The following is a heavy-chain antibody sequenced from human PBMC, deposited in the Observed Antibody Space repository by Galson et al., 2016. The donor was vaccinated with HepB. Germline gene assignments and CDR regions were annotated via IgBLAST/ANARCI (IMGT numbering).Heavy chain of an antibody. CDR1: GASISNYY. CDR3: AREPGYSSSGYYGMDV. CDR2: IYYSGST. Sequence: SETLSLTCTVSGASISNYYWSWIRQPPGKGLEWIGYIYYSGSTNYNPSLKSRVTISVDTSKNQFSLKLSSVTAADTAGYYCAREPGYSSSGYYGMDVWGQGTTVTVSS. V-gene: IGHV4-59*01. J-gene: IGHJ6*02. D-gene: IGHD6-13*01.